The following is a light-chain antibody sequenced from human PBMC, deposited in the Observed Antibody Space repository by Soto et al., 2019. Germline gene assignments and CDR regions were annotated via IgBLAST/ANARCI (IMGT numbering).Light chain of an antibody. CDR3: QQYNNWET. CDR1: QSVSSN. J-gene: IGKJ1*01. V-gene: IGKV3-15*01. Sequence: EIGITQSPSTLSVYPGERATLSCRASQSVSSNLAWYQQKPGQAPRLLIYGASTRATGIPARFSGSGSGTEFTLTISSLQSEDFAVYYCQQYNNWETFGQGTKVDIK. CDR2: GAS.